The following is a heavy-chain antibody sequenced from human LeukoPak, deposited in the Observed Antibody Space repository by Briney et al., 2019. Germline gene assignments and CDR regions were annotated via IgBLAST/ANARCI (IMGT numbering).Heavy chain of an antibody. D-gene: IGHD3-3*01. V-gene: IGHV3-30*02. CDR3: AKRVVIRSTDYFYYYIHV. CDR2: IRYNVDNK. CDR1: GFSFSDYG. J-gene: IGHJ6*03. Sequence: PGGALRLSCEASGFSFSDYGMHWVRQAPGEGLEWGAFIRYNVDNKYYADSVKGRFTVSRDNSQSTLYLQMNSLRVEDTAVYYCAKRVVIRSTDYFYYYIHVWGKGTTVTVPS.